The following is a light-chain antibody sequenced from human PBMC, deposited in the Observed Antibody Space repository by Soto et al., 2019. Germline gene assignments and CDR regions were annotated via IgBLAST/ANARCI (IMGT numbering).Light chain of an antibody. CDR3: QHYSSYPLT. V-gene: IGKV1-5*01. Sequence: DIQMTQSPSTLSVSVGDRVTITCRASESINGWLAWYQQKPGRAPRILFYDASKLEPGVPSRLSGSGSGAEYTLTISSLQPEDFATYYCQHYSSYPLTFGGGTKVEL. CDR1: ESINGW. CDR2: DAS. J-gene: IGKJ4*01.